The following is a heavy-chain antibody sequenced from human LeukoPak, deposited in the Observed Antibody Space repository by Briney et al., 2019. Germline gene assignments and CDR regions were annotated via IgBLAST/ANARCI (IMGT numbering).Heavy chain of an antibody. CDR1: GFTFDDYA. J-gene: IGHJ4*02. CDR3: AKGSGLGYCSRGSCYSDY. D-gene: IGHD2-15*01. CDR2: ISGVGGST. Sequence: GGSLRLSCAASGFTFDDYAMHWVRQAPGKGLEWVSLISGVGGSTYYADSVKGRFTISRDNSKNSLYLQMNSLRTEDTALYYCAKGSGLGYCSRGSCYSDYWGQGTLVTVSS. V-gene: IGHV3-43*02.